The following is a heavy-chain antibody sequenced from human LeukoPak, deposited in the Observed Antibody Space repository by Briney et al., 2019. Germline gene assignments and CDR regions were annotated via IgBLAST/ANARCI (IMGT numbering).Heavy chain of an antibody. D-gene: IGHD4-17*01. J-gene: IGHJ4*02. CDR2: MFHSGDT. V-gene: IGHV4-38-2*01. CDR3: AKVGAYGDYARHDY. CDR1: GYSISSGSY. Sequence: SETLSLTCAVSGYSISSGSYWGWIRQPPGTGLEWIGNMFHSGDTYHNPSLKSRVTISADTSKNQFSPKLTSVTAADTAVYYCAKVGAYGDYARHDYWGQGTLVTVSS.